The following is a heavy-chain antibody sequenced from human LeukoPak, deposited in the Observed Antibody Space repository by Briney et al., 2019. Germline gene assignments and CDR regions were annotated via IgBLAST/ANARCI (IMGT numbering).Heavy chain of an antibody. Sequence: SETLSLTCAVYGGSFSGYYWSWIRQPPGKGLEWIGEINHSGSTNYNPSLKSRVTISVDTSKKQFSLQLSSVNGGETAWDYCARSGRWNQIPFDYWGQGTLVTVSS. CDR2: INHSGST. CDR3: ARSGRWNQIPFDY. J-gene: IGHJ4*02. V-gene: IGHV4-34*01. CDR1: GGSFSGYY. D-gene: IGHD1-14*01.